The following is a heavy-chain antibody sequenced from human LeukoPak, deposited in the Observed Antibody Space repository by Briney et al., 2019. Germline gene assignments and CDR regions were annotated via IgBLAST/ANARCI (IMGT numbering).Heavy chain of an antibody. CDR3: AKRKFDI. CDR2: INPNSGGT. Sequence: ASVKVSCKTSGYTFTAYHIHWVRQAPGHGLEWLGWINPNSGGTNFAQNFQGRVTMTRDTSISTAYMELSRLRSDDTAMYYCAKRKFDIWGQGTMVSVSS. CDR1: GYTFTAYH. J-gene: IGHJ3*02. V-gene: IGHV1-2*02.